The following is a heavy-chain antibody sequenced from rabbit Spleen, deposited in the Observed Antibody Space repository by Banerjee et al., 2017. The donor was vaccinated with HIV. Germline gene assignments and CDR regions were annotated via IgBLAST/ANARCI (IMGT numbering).Heavy chain of an antibody. CDR1: GFSFSSSDY. CDR2: IAGSSSDFT. J-gene: IGHJ6*01. Sequence: QEQLVESGGGLVKPGASLTLTCIASGFSFSSSDYICWVRQAPGKGLEWISCIAGSSSDFTYSATWAKGRFTISKTSSTTVTLQMTSLTVADTATYFCARDTGSSFSSYGMDLWGPGTLVT. V-gene: IGHV1S45*01. D-gene: IGHD8-1*01. CDR3: ARDTGSSFSSYGMDL.